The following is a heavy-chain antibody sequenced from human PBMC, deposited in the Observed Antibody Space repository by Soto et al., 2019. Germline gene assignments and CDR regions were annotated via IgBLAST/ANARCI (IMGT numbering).Heavy chain of an antibody. CDR2: ISYTGFNK. J-gene: IGHJ3*02. Sequence: QVQLVESGGCVSQPGRSLRLSCASSGVNFSNYAIHLVRQAPGKGLEWLAIISYTGFNKDCTGAVRGRFSISRDNTKNTVYQDMNSMETDDTAGYYCARDRNEPGYGDYSDSIDMWGQGTMDTLSS. CDR1: GVNFSNYA. V-gene: IGHV3-30-3*01. D-gene: IGHD4-17*01. CDR3: ARDRNEPGYGDYSDSIDM.